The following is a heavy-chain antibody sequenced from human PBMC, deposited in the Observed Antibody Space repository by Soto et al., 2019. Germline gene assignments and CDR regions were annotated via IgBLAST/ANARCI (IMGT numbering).Heavy chain of an antibody. Sequence: GGSLRLSCAASGFTFSSYDMHWVRQATGKGLEWVSAIGTAGDTYCPGSVKGRFTISRENAKNSLYLQMNGLRAEDTAVYYCAREVGGSSGPNWFDPWGQGTLVTVSS. V-gene: IGHV3-13*01. CDR2: IGTAGDT. CDR1: GFTFSSYD. J-gene: IGHJ5*02. D-gene: IGHD1-26*01. CDR3: AREVGGSSGPNWFDP.